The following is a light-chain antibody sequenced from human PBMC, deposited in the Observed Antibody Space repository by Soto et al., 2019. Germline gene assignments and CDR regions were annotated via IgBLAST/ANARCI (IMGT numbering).Light chain of an antibody. CDR2: LGS. Sequence: DIVMTQSPLSLPVPPGEPASISCRSSQSLLHSNGYNYLDWYLQKPGQSPQLLIYLGSNRASGVPDRFSGSGSGTDFTLTISRVEAEDIGGYYCMQELQTPYTFGQGTKLEIK. V-gene: IGKV2-28*01. CDR3: MQELQTPYT. J-gene: IGKJ2*01. CDR1: QSLLHSNGYNY.